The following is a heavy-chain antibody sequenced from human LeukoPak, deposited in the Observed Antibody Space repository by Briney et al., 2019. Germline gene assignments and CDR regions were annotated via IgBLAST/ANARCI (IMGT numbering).Heavy chain of an antibody. CDR3: ARDRTSSSWYYYGMDV. CDR2: ISSRGSTI. CDR1: GFTFSSYE. D-gene: IGHD6-13*01. J-gene: IGHJ6*02. Sequence: PGGSLRLSCAASGFTFSSYEMNWVRQAPGKGLEWVSYISSRGSTIYYADSVKGRFTIFRDNAKNSLYLQMNSLRAEDTAVYYCARDRTSSSWYYYGMDVWGQGTTVTVSS. V-gene: IGHV3-48*03.